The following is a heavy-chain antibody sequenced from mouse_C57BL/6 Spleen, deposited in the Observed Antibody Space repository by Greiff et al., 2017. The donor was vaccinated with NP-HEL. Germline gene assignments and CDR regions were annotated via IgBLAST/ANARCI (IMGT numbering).Heavy chain of an antibody. D-gene: IGHD1-1*01. Sequence: EVQLQQSGPELVKPGASVKIPCKASGYTFTDYNMDWVKQSHGKSLEWIGDINPNNGGTIYNQKFKGKATLTVDKSSSTAYMELRSLTSEDTAVYYCARISTTVVAPYYYAMDYWGQGTSVTVSS. CDR1: GYTFTDYN. CDR3: ARISTTVVAPYYYAMDY. J-gene: IGHJ4*01. V-gene: IGHV1-18*01. CDR2: INPNNGGT.